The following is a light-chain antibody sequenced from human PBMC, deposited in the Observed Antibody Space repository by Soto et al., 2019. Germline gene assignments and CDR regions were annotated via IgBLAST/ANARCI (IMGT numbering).Light chain of an antibody. Sequence: EILMTQSPATLSVSPGERVTLSCRASQNINSKLAWYQQKPGQTPRLLISGASTRATEFPTRFSGDGSGTEFTLSISSLQSEDFAVYYCQQYSDWPWTFGQGTKVDI. V-gene: IGKV3-15*01. CDR2: GAS. J-gene: IGKJ1*01. CDR3: QQYSDWPWT. CDR1: QNINSK.